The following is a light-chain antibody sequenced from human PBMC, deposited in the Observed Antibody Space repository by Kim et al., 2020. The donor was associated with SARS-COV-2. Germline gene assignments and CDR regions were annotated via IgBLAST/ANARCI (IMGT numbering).Light chain of an antibody. CDR3: SSYIRGSTNYV. CDR1: STDVGGYKY. CDR2: EVS. J-gene: IGLJ1*01. Sequence: SNTISCTGTSTDVGGYKYVSWYQQHPGTAPKLVIYEVSNRPSGVSNRFSGSKSGNTASLTISGLQAEDETDYYCSSYIRGSTNYVFGTGTKVTVL. V-gene: IGLV2-14*01.